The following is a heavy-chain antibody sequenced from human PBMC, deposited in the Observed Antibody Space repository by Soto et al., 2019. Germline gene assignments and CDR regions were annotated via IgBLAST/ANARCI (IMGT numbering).Heavy chain of an antibody. D-gene: IGHD1-1*01. CDR1: GDSISSADYY. Sequence: SETLSLTCTVSGDSISSADYYWSWIRQTPGRGLEWIGHIFYSGTTYYNPSLKSRLTISVDTSKNHFSLRLTSVTAADTAVYYCARDLWVEPELYYYGMDVWGQGTTVTVSS. J-gene: IGHJ6*02. V-gene: IGHV4-30-4*01. CDR3: ARDLWVEPELYYYGMDV. CDR2: IFYSGTT.